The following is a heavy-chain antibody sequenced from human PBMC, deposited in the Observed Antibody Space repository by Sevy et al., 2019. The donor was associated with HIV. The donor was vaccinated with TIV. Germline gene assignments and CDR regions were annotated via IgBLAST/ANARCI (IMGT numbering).Heavy chain of an antibody. CDR1: GGSISSGDSY. J-gene: IGHJ4*02. V-gene: IGHV4-30-4*01. CDR3: ATDSHEATRGYRFGF. Sequence: SETLSLTCTVSGGSISSGDSYWSWIRQPPEKGLEWIGYIYYSGRTYYNPSLKSRVTISVDTSKNQFSLKLSSVTAADTAVYYCATDSHEATRGYRFGFWGQGTLVTVSS. CDR2: IYYSGRT. D-gene: IGHD5-18*01.